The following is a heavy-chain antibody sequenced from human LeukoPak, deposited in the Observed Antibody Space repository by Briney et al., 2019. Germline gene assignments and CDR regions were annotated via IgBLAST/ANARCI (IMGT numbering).Heavy chain of an antibody. CDR3: ARGRRDGYNPSDY. CDR2: IWYDGSNK. CDR1: GFTFSSYG. D-gene: IGHD5-24*01. V-gene: IGHV3-33*01. J-gene: IGHJ4*02. Sequence: PGGSLRLSCAASGFTFSSYGMHWVRQAPGKGLEWVAVIWYDGSNKYYADSVKGRFTISRDNSKNMLYLQMNSLRAEDTAVYYCARGRRDGYNPSDYWGQGTLVTVPS.